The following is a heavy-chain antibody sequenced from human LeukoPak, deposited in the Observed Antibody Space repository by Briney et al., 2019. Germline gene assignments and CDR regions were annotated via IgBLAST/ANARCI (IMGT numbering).Heavy chain of an antibody. Sequence: SETLSLTCTVSGGSISSYYWSWIRQPPGKGLEWIGYIYYSGSTSYNPSLKSRVTISLDTSNNQFSLKLRSVTAADTAVYHCARGHSIEPYYYYYYMDVWGKGTTVTVSS. V-gene: IGHV4-59*01. D-gene: IGHD4-11*01. J-gene: IGHJ6*03. CDR2: IYYSGST. CDR3: ARGHSIEPYYYYYYMDV. CDR1: GGSISSYY.